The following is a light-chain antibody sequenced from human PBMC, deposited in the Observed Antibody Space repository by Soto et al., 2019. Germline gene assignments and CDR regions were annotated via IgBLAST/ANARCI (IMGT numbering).Light chain of an antibody. J-gene: IGLJ1*01. CDR3: GLWDSSPSAYV. CDR1: SSNIGGNS. CDR2: DDN. Sequence: QAVLTQPPSVSAAPGQKVTISCSGSSSNIGGNSVSWYQQLPGTAPKLLIYDDNKRPSGIPDRLSGSKSGTSATLGITGFQTGDEADYYCGLWDSSPSAYVFATGLKV. V-gene: IGLV1-51*01.